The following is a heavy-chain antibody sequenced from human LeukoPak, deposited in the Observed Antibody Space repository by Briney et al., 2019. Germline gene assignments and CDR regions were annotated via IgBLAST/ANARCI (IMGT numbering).Heavy chain of an antibody. Sequence: GSLRLSCAASGFTFSSYSMNWVRPAPGKGLEWVSSISSGSSYIYYADSVKGRFTISRDNAKNSLYLQMNSLRAEDTAVYYCARDPAGIGYCSGGSCYSEGDYWGQGTLVTVSS. CDR1: GFTFSSYS. CDR3: ARDPAGIGYCSGGSCYSEGDY. D-gene: IGHD2-15*01. CDR2: ISSGSSYI. J-gene: IGHJ4*02. V-gene: IGHV3-21*01.